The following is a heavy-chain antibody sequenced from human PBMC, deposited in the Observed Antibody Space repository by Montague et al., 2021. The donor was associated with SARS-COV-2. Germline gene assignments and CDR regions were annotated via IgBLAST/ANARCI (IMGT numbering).Heavy chain of an antibody. D-gene: IGHD3-10*01. CDR2: IFRSGAT. V-gene: IGHV4-59*01. CDR3: ARTSRGSRYFYGVDV. J-gene: IGHJ6*02. CDR1: GDSMSDYY. Sequence: SETLSLTCTVSGDSMSDYYWSWIRQPPGMGLEWIGYIFRSGATNYNPPLKSRVIISLDTSESQFSLRLSSVTAADTAIYYCARTSRGSRYFYGVDVWGQGTTVTVSS.